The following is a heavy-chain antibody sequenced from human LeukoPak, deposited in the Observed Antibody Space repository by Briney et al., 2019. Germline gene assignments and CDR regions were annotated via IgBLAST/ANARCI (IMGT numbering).Heavy chain of an antibody. D-gene: IGHD3-10*01. CDR2: ISGSRGST. CDR1: GFTFSSYA. CDR3: PKVGALSGSYDYFAY. J-gene: IGHJ4*02. Sequence: PGASLRLSCSASGFTFSSYAMSWVRQAPGKGLEGVSAISGSRGSTYYAASVKGRCTISRDNSKNTLYLQRNSLRAEDTAVYYCPKVGALSGSYDYFAYWGRGTLVTVSS. V-gene: IGHV3-23*01.